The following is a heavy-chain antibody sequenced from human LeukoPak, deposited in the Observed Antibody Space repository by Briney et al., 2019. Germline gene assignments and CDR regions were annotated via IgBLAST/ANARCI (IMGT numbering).Heavy chain of an antibody. Sequence: PGGSLRLSCAASGFTFSDYYMSWIRPAPGKGLEWVSYISSSCSTIYYADSVKGRFTISRDNAKNSLYLQMNSLRAEDTAVYYCARDDYGDLVSFNYWGQGTLVTVSS. CDR1: GFTFSDYY. CDR3: ARDDYGDLVSFNY. D-gene: IGHD4-17*01. V-gene: IGHV3-11*04. J-gene: IGHJ4*02. CDR2: ISSSCSTI.